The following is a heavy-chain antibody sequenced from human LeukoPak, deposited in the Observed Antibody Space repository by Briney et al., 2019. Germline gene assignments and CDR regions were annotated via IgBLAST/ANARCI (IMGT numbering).Heavy chain of an antibody. V-gene: IGHV4-39*01. CDR1: GVSISSISYY. J-gene: IGHJ3*02. CDR3: ARQSTAGGTFDI. D-gene: IGHD3-10*01. Sequence: SETLSLTCTVSGVSISSISYYWGWIRQPPGKGLERIGSIYYSGYTYYNPSLKSRVTISVDTSKSEYSLKLTSVTAADTALYYCARQSTAGGTFDIWGQGTMVTVSS. CDR2: IYYSGYT.